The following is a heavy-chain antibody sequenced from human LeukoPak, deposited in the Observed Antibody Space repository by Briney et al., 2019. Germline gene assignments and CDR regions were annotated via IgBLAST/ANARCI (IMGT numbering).Heavy chain of an antibody. J-gene: IGHJ5*02. CDR3: ARDLYYYGSGRVNWFDP. D-gene: IGHD3-10*01. Sequence: APVKVSCKASGYTFTGYYMHWVRQAPGQGLEWMGWINPNSGGTNYAQKFQGRVTMTRDTSISTAYMELSRLRSDDTAVYYCARDLYYYGSGRVNWFDPWGQGTLVTVSS. CDR2: INPNSGGT. V-gene: IGHV1-2*02. CDR1: GYTFTGYY.